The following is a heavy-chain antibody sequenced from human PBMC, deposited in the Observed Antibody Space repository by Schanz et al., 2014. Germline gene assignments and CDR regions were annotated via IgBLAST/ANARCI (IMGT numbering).Heavy chain of an antibody. Sequence: QVQLQESGPRLVKPSQTLSLTCTVSGGSIDVSGYYWSWIRQQPGKALEWIGYIYYTGTTNYNPSPNTQPPISGDPSKTHSPRRWGSVTAADTAVYYCARLGSPHCATSDCHHDWFGPWGQGTLVTVSS. CDR1: GGSIDVSGYY. V-gene: IGHV4-31*01. CDR2: IYYTGTT. J-gene: IGHJ5*02. D-gene: IGHD1-26*01. CDR3: ARLGSPHCATSDCHHDWFGP.